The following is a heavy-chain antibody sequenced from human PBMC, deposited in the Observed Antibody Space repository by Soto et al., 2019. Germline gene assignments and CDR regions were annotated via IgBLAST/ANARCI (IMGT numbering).Heavy chain of an antibody. CDR2: ISYDGSNK. CDR3: ARAPLIVVVTATHSGMAV. V-gene: IGHV3-30-3*01. D-gene: IGHD2-21*02. CDR1: GFTFSSYA. Sequence: QVQLVASGGGVVQPGRSLRLSCAASGFTFSSYALHWVRQAPGKWLEWVAVISYDGSNKYYADSVKGRFTISRDNSKNTLYLQMNSLRAEDTAVYYCARAPLIVVVTATHSGMAVWGQGTTVTVSS. J-gene: IGHJ6*02.